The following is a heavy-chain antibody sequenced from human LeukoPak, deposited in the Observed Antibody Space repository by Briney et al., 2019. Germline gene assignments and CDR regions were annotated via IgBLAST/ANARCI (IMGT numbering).Heavy chain of an antibody. CDR2: ISYDGSNK. D-gene: IGHD3-22*01. CDR3: ARDYYYDSSGSQGDY. CDR1: GFTFSSYG. Sequence: QPGGSLRLSCAASGFTFSSYGMHWVRQAPGKGLEWVAVISYDGSNKYYADSVKGRFTISRDNSKNTLYLQMNSLRAEDTAVYYCARDYYYDSSGSQGDYWGQGTLVTVSS. V-gene: IGHV3-30*03. J-gene: IGHJ4*02.